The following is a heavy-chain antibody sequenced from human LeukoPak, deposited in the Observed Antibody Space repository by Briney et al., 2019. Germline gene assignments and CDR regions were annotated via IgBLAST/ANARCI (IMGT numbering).Heavy chain of an antibody. Sequence: PGGSLRLSCAASGFTFSSYAMHWVRQAPGKGLEWVAVISYDGSNKYYADSVKGRFTISRDNSKNTLYLRMNSLRAEDTAVYYCARDLSYGGNSLILYFQHWGQGTLVTVSS. D-gene: IGHD4-23*01. J-gene: IGHJ1*01. V-gene: IGHV3-30*04. CDR2: ISYDGSNK. CDR1: GFTFSSYA. CDR3: ARDLSYGGNSLILYFQH.